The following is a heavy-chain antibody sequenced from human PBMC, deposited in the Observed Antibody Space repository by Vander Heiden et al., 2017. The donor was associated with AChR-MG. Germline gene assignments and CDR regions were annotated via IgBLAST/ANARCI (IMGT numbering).Heavy chain of an antibody. D-gene: IGHD3-22*01. J-gene: IGHJ4*02. CDR1: GFNSDDYA. Sequence: EAQLVEFGGGLVQPGRSLSTSCAASGFNSDDYAMLWVRQAPGKGLEWVSGISWNRGSIGYADSVKGRFTISRDNAKNSLYLQMDSLRAEDTALYYCAKDLSPYYYDSSGDYNYFDYWGQGTLVTVSS. CDR3: AKDLSPYYYDSSGDYNYFDY. CDR2: ISWNRGSI. V-gene: IGHV3-9*02.